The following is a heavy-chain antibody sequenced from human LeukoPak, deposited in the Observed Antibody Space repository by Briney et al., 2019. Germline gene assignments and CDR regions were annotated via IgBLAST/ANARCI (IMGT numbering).Heavy chain of an antibody. CDR2: ISYDGSNK. J-gene: IGHJ3*02. D-gene: IGHD7-27*01. CDR3: ARDNTGEPADAFDI. V-gene: IGHV3-30-3*01. CDR1: GFTFSSYA. Sequence: PGRSLRLSCAASGFTFSSYAMHWVRQAPGKGLEWVAVISYDGSNKYYADSVKGRFTISGDNSKNTLYLQMNSLRAEDTAVYYCARDNTGEPADAFDIWGQGTMVTVSS.